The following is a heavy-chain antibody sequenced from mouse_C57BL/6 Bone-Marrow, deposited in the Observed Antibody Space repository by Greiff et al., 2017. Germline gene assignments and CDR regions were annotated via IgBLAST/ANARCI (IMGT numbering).Heavy chain of an antibody. CDR2: IDPEDGDT. CDR3: TVATVVYWYFDV. V-gene: IGHV14-1*01. CDR1: GFNIKDYY. D-gene: IGHD1-1*01. J-gene: IGHJ1*03. Sequence: DVKLVESGAELVRPGASVKLSCTASGFNIKDYYMHWVKQRPEQGLEWIGRIDPEDGDTEYAPKFQGKATMTADTSSNTAYLQRSSLTSEDTAVYYCTVATVVYWYFDVWGTGTTVTVSS.